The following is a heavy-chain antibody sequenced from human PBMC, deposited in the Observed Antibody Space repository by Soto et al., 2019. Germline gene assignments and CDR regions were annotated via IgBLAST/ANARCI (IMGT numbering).Heavy chain of an antibody. Sequence: GGSLRLSCAASGFTVSYYSMNWVRQAPGKGLEWVSYISGSGSTIYYADSVKGRFTISRDNAKNSLYLQMNGLRDEDTAVYYCARDSGTEYSSGYYFDYWGQGSLVTVSS. D-gene: IGHD5-18*01. CDR3: ARDSGTEYSSGYYFDY. V-gene: IGHV3-48*02. CDR2: ISGSGSTI. CDR1: GFTVSYYS. J-gene: IGHJ4*02.